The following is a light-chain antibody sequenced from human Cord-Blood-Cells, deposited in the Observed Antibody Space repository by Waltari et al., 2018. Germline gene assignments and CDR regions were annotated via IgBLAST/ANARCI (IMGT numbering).Light chain of an antibody. CDR1: SSNIGRTY. V-gene: IGLV1-47*02. Sequence: QSVLTKPPSASGTPGPRVTISCSGSSSNIGRTYVYCYQQLPGTAPKLLFYSNNQRPSGVPVRFSGSKSGTSASLAISGPRSEDEADYYCAAWDDSLSGWVFGGGTKLTVL. J-gene: IGLJ3*02. CDR3: AAWDDSLSGWV. CDR2: SNN.